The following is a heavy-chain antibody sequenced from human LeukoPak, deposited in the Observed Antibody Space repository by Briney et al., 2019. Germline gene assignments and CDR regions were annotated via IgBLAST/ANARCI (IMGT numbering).Heavy chain of an antibody. CDR3: SGPHSGALDY. J-gene: IGHJ4*02. V-gene: IGHV3-15*01. Sequence: GGSLRLSCAASGFTFSNASMTWVRQAPGKGLEWVGRIISKIEGGAIDYAAPVKGRFSISRDDSKNTLYLLMNSLKPEDTAVYYCSGPHSGALDYWGQGTLVTVSS. D-gene: IGHD1-26*01. CDR2: IISKIEGGAI. CDR1: GFTFSNAS.